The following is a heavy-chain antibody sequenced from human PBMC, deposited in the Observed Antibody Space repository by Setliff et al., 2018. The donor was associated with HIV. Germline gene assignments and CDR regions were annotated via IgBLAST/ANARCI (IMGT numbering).Heavy chain of an antibody. CDR2: TYYGGSTDYN. V-gene: IGHV4-59*01. CDR1: GVSIRTYY. D-gene: IGHD3-22*01. Sequence: SETLSLTCTVSGVSIRTYYRSWVRQVPGKGLEWIGDTYYGGSTDYNKYNPSLKGRVTISVDIYRKQLSLNLRSVTAADTAVYYCARDFRYDTSGSLTGYGLDVWGQGTTVTVSS. J-gene: IGHJ6*02. CDR3: ARDFRYDTSGSLTGYGLDV.